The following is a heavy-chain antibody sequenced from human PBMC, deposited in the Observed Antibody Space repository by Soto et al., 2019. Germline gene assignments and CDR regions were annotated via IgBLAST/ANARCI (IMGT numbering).Heavy chain of an antibody. CDR2: ISYEGTNK. V-gene: IGHV3-30*04. Sequence: PGGSLRLSCAASGFTFSNYAMHWVRQAPGKGPEWVAVISYEGTNKNHADSVKGRFTISRDNAKNTVYQQMNSLRVEDTAVYYCARGRSDFWSGPEAFDIWGQGTMVTVSS. CDR1: GFTFSNYA. CDR3: ARGRSDFWSGPEAFDI. D-gene: IGHD3-3*01. J-gene: IGHJ3*02.